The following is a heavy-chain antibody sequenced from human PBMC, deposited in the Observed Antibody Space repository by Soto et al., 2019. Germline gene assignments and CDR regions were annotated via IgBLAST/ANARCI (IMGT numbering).Heavy chain of an antibody. V-gene: IGHV3-23*04. D-gene: IGHD6-13*01. CDR3: ARYTSTWGIH. CDR1: GFTFSSYA. CDR2: ITSSGNT. Sequence: VQLVQSGAEVKKPGSSVKVSCKASGFTFSSYAMTWVRQAPGKGLEWVSSITSSGNTYYADSVKGRFTIPRDNSKNTLYLQMNSLRAEDTAVYSCARYTSTWGIHWGQGTLVTVSS. J-gene: IGHJ4*02.